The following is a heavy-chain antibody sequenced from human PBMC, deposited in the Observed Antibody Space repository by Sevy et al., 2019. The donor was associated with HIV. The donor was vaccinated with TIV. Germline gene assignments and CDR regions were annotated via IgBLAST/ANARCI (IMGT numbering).Heavy chain of an antibody. J-gene: IGHJ6*02. CDR3: ARDEAHSSSSPLYYYYGMDV. CDR2: INPNSGGT. Sequence: ASLKVSCKASGYTFTGYYMHWVRQAPGQGLEWMGWINPNSGGTNYAQKFQGRVTMTRDTSISTAYMELSRLRSDDTAVYYCARDEAHSSSSPLYYYYGMDVWGQGTTVTVSS. D-gene: IGHD6-6*01. CDR1: GYTFTGYY. V-gene: IGHV1-2*02.